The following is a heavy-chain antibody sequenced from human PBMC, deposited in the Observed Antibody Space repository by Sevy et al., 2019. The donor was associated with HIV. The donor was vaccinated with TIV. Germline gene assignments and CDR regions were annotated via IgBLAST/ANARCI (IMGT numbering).Heavy chain of an antibody. D-gene: IGHD6-19*01. V-gene: IGHV3-66*02. CDR1: GFTVNDKY. CDR2: IFSSGST. CDR3: VSLFLSYRSGWSYFDY. Sequence: GGSLRLSCAISGFTVNDKYIIWVRQAPGKGLEWVSVIFSSGSTYYADSAKGRFTISRDNTKNTVDLQMNSVRAEDTAVYYCVSLFLSYRSGWSYFDYWGQGTLVTVSS. J-gene: IGHJ4*02.